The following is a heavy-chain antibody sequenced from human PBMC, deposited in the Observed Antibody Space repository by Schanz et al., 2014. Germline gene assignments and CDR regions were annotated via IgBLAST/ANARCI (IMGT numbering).Heavy chain of an antibody. V-gene: IGHV3-30*03. CDR1: GFTFSSYG. D-gene: IGHD5-18*01. J-gene: IGHJ4*02. Sequence: QVQLVESGGGVVQPGRSLRLSCAASGFTFSSYGMHWVRQAPGKGLGWVAVISYHGSERYYADSVKGRFTISRDNSRNTLYLEIDTLRPEDTAVYFCAREMDTAIGDYWGQGTLVTVSS. CDR2: ISYHGSER. CDR3: AREMDTAIGDY.